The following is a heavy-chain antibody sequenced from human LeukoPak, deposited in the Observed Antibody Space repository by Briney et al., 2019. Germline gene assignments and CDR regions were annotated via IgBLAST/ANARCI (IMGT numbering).Heavy chain of an antibody. J-gene: IGHJ5*02. Sequence: ASVKVSCKASGYDFSDLYFHWVRQVPGQGLEWMGWINPYSGASIYAQKFQGRVTMETSSSTVYMQLSRLRYDDTAVYYCATASVTRMRDPWGQGTLVTVSS. CDR2: INPYSGAS. CDR1: GYDFSDLY. CDR3: ATASVTRMRDP. V-gene: IGHV1-2*02.